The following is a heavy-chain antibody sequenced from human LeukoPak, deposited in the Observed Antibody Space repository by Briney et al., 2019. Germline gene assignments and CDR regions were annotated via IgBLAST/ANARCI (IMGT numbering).Heavy chain of an antibody. D-gene: IGHD5-24*01. CDR2: ISWNSGSI. CDR3: AKDRPGLQFSLYFDL. V-gene: IGHV3-9*01. Sequence: GGSLRLSCAASGFTFDDYAMHWVRQAPGKGLEWVSGISWNSGSIGYADSVKGRFTISRDNAKNSLYLQMNSLRAEDTALYYCAKDRPGLQFSLYFDLWGRGTLVTVSS. CDR1: GFTFDDYA. J-gene: IGHJ2*01.